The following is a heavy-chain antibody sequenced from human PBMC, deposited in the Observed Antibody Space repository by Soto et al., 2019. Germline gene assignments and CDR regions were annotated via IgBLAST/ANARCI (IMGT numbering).Heavy chain of an antibody. CDR3: VKGGWLDF. CDR2: ISDDGSRT. D-gene: IGHD3-16*01. V-gene: IGHV3-23*01. CDR1: GFTFNTFE. Sequence: EVQLLESGGGLVQPGGSLRLSCAASGFTFNTFEMSWVRQAPGRGLEWVSFISDDGSRTYYADAVKGRSTISRDNSEYTLYLQMNSLTVEDTAVYACVKGGWLDFWGQGTLVTVSS. J-gene: IGHJ5*01.